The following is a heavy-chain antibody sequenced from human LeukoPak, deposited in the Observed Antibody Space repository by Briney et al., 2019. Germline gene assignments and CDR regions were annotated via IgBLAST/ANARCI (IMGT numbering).Heavy chain of an antibody. Sequence: GGSLRLSCAASGFTFSSYWMNWVRQVPGKGLVWVSRVSPDGRTTEYAESVKGRFTISRDNAKNTLYLQMNSLRAEDTAIYYCARSYRDFWGQGTLVTVSS. CDR1: GFTFSSYW. CDR3: ARSYRDF. CDR2: VSPDGRTT. D-gene: IGHD3-16*02. J-gene: IGHJ4*02. V-gene: IGHV3-74*03.